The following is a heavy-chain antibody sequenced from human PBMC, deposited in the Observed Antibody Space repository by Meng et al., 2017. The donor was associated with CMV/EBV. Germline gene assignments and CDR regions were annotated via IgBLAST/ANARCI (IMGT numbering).Heavy chain of an antibody. V-gene: IGHV4-4*07. J-gene: IGHJ4*02. CDR3: ARTDCSSTSCYLNY. Sequence: VAGGSIRSCYWRWNRQHAGKGLGWIGRIYSSGGTNYKSSLKSRVTMSVDTSRNQFSLKLSSVTAADTAVYYCARTDCSSTSCYLNYWGQGTLVTVSS. D-gene: IGHD2-2*01. CDR2: IYSSGGT. CDR1: GGSIRSCY.